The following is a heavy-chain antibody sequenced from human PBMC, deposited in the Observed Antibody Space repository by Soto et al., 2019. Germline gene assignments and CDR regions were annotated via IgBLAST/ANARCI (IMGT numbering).Heavy chain of an antibody. V-gene: IGHV3-21*02. CDR2: IDARSNYI. D-gene: IGHD1-26*01. J-gene: IGHJ4*02. CDR1: GFRFNSYS. CDR3: VRENEMAGATSAFEY. Sequence: EVQLVESGGGLVKPGGSLRVSCEASGFRFNSYSMKWVRQAPQKGLEWVSLIDARSNYIDYADSVKGRFTISRDNARNSLYLQMDSLRVEDTAVYYCVRENEMAGATSAFEYWGQGTPVTVSS.